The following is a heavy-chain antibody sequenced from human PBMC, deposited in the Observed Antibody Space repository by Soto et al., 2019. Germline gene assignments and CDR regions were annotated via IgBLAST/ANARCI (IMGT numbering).Heavy chain of an antibody. Sequence: QVQLVESGGGVVQPGRSLRLSCAASGFTFSSYGMFWVRQAPGRGLEWVAFISYDGSNKYSDSVKGRFTISRDNSKNTLYLQMNSLRPEDTAMYYGARGSYSGRYSDFDYWGQGTLVTVSS. D-gene: IGHD1-26*01. CDR2: ISYDGSNK. V-gene: IGHV3-30*03. CDR3: ARGSYSGRYSDFDY. J-gene: IGHJ4*02. CDR1: GFTFSSYG.